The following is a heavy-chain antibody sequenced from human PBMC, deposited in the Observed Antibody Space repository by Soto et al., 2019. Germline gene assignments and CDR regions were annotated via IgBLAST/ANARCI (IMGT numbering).Heavy chain of an antibody. Sequence: EVQLLESGGGLVQPGGSLRLSCAASGFTFSSYAMSWVRQAPGKGLEWVSAISDSGGSTYYADPVKGRFTISRDNSKNTLYLQMNSLRAEDTAVYYCAKGAVGYNWFDPWGQGTLVTVSS. CDR1: GFTFSSYA. CDR3: AKGAVGYNWFDP. CDR2: ISDSGGST. D-gene: IGHD1-26*01. J-gene: IGHJ5*02. V-gene: IGHV3-23*01.